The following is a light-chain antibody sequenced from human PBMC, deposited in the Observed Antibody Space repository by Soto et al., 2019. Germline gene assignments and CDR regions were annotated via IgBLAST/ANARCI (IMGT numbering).Light chain of an antibody. CDR2: GAY. CDR1: QNVLSNY. Sequence: EIVLTQSPGTLSLSPGERATLSCWASQNVLSNYLAWYRQKPGQAHRLLIYGAYTRATGIHDRFGGSGSGTNFTLTISRLEPEDFAVYYCQQYSFLPRPFGQGTKVDIK. V-gene: IGKV3-20*01. CDR3: QQYSFLPRP. J-gene: IGKJ1*01.